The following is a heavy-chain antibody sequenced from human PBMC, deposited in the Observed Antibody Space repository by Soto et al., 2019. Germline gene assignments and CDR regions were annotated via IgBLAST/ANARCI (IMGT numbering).Heavy chain of an antibody. J-gene: IGHJ2*01. CDR1: GGTFSSYA. D-gene: IGHD4-17*01. CDR2: IIPIFGTA. V-gene: IGHV1-69*14. CDR3: ASSPPPTVTMDSRYFDL. Sequence: QVQLVQSGAEVKKPGSSVKVSCKTSGGTFSSYAINWVRQAPGQGLEWMGGIIPIFGTANYAQKFQGRITSTADKSPNTAYMELRSLRSDDTAVYYCASSPPPTVTMDSRYFDLWGRGTLVTVSS.